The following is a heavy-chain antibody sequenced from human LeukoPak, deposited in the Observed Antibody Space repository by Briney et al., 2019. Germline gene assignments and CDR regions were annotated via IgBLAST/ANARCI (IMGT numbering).Heavy chain of an antibody. CDR2: ISSDGSKT. CDR3: ARDSVVTAILGAFDI. Sequence: GGSLRLSCAASGFIFSNYAMHWVRQAPGKGLEWVALISSDGSKTYHADSVKGRFTISRDNSKNTLYLQMNSLRAEDTAVYYCARDSVVTAILGAFDIWGQGTMVTVSS. CDR1: GFIFSNYA. D-gene: IGHD2-21*02. J-gene: IGHJ3*02. V-gene: IGHV3-30*01.